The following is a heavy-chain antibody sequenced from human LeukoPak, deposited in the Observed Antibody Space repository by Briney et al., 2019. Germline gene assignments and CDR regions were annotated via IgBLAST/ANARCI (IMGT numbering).Heavy chain of an antibody. D-gene: IGHD4-17*01. CDR1: GDSFSSHY. V-gene: IGHV4-59*11. CDR2: VSYIGTT. J-gene: IGHJ3*02. CDR3: ARDLLTVTKGFDI. Sequence: SETLSLTCPVSGDSFSSHYWTWIRQPPGKGLEWIGYVSYIGTTNYNPSLKSRVTISIDTSKNQFSLKLSSVTAADTAVYSCARDLLTVTKGFDICGQGTMVSVSS.